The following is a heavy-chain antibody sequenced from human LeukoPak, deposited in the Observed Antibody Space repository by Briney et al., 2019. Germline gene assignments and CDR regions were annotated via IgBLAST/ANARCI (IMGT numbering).Heavy chain of an antibody. CDR2: IGTAGDT. CDR1: GFTFSSYD. CDR3: AKHGWNYAGGAGQYY. Sequence: PGGSLRLSCAASGFTFSSYDMHWVRQATGKGLEWVSAIGTAGDTYYPGSVKGRFTISRENAKNSLYLQMNSLRAGDTAVYYCAKHGWNYAGGAGQYYWGQGTLVTVSS. J-gene: IGHJ4*02. V-gene: IGHV3-13*01. D-gene: IGHD1-7*01.